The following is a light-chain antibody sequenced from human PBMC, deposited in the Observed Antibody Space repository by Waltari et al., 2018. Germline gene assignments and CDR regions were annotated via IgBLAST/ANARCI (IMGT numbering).Light chain of an antibody. J-gene: IGLJ2*01. V-gene: IGLV2-14*03. Sequence: QSALTQPASVSGSPGQSITLPCTGTSSYVGGYNYVAWYQQHPGKAPKLMIYDVSNRPSGVSNRFSGSKSGNTASLTISGLQAEDEADYYCSSYISSSTLELFGGGTSLTVL. CDR3: SSYISSSTLEL. CDR1: SSYVGGYNY. CDR2: DVS.